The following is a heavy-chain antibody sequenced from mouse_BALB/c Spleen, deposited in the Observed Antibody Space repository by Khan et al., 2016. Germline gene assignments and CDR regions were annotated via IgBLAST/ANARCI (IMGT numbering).Heavy chain of an antibody. CDR3: ARYDYAY. CDR2: INPSTGYT. Sequence: QVQLQQSGAELAKPGASVKMSCKASGYTFTSYWMHWVKLRPGQGLEWIGYINPSTGYTEYNQKFKDKATLTADKSSSTAYMQLSSLTSEDSAVYYCARYDYAYWGQGTLVTVSA. J-gene: IGHJ3*01. D-gene: IGHD2-4*01. CDR1: GYTFTSYW. V-gene: IGHV1-7*01.